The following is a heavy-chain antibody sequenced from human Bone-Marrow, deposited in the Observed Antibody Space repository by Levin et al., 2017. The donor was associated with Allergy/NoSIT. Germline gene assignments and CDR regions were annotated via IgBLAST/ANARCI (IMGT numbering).Heavy chain of an antibody. J-gene: IGHJ3*02. CDR1: GFTFGDYA. D-gene: IGHD2-21*02. Sequence: GESLKISCTASGFTFGDYAMSWFRQAPGKGLEWVGFIRSKAYGGTTEYAASVKGRFTISRDDSKSIAYLQMNSLKTEDTAVYYCTRDQHIVVVTAIDAFDIWGQGTMVTVSS. CDR3: TRDQHIVVVTAIDAFDI. CDR2: IRSKAYGGTT. V-gene: IGHV3-49*03.